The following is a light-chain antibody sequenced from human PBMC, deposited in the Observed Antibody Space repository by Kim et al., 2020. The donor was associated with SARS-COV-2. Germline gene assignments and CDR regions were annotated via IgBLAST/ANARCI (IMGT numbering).Light chain of an antibody. J-gene: IGLJ2*01. V-gene: IGLV3-1*01. CDR3: QAWDSSTVV. CDR2: QDS. CDR1: KLGDKY. Sequence: VSPGQTASITCSGDKLGDKYACWYQQKPGQFPVLVIYQDSKRPSGIPERFSGSNSGNTATLTISGTQAMDEADYYCQAWDSSTVVFGGGTQLTVL.